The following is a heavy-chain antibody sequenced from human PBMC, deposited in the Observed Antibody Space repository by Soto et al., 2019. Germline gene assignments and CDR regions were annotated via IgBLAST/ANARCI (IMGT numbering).Heavy chain of an antibody. D-gene: IGHD6-6*01. J-gene: IGHJ4*02. Sequence: QISLKESGPALVKPTQTLTLTCSFSGFSLTTTGVAVGLIRQPPGKALEWLALIYWDDDARYNPSLKNRLTITKNTSKNLVVLTMTTVDPVDTATYYCALGIAARPFDSWGQGTLVTVSS. CDR1: GFSLTTTGVA. CDR3: ALGIAARPFDS. CDR2: IYWDDDA. V-gene: IGHV2-5*02.